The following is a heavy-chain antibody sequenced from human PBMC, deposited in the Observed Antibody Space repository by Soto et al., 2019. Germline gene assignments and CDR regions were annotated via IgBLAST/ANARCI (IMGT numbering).Heavy chain of an antibody. Sequence: QVQLVQSGAEVKKPGSSVKVSCKASGGTFSSYAISWVRQAPGQGLEWMGGIIPIFGTANYAQKFQGRVTMTADETASRADMELSSLISEDPAGYYCSVTLTTHYGMDVWGQGTTVTVSS. CDR1: GGTFSSYA. D-gene: IGHD4-17*01. V-gene: IGHV1-69*01. CDR2: IIPIFGTA. J-gene: IGHJ6*02. CDR3: SVTLTTHYGMDV.